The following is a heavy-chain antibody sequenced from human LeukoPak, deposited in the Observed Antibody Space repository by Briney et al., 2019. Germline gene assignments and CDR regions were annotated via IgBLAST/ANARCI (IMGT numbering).Heavy chain of an antibody. CDR2: ISSSSGFI. Sequence: GGSLRLSCAASGFTFSNYAMSWVRQAPGKGLEWVSSISSSSGFIYYADSVRGRFTISRDNAKNSLFLQMNSLRAEDAAVYYCSRTDCSITNCPVAMDVWGQGTTVTVSS. CDR1: GFTFSNYA. D-gene: IGHD2-2*01. V-gene: IGHV3-21*01. J-gene: IGHJ6*02. CDR3: SRTDCSITNCPVAMDV.